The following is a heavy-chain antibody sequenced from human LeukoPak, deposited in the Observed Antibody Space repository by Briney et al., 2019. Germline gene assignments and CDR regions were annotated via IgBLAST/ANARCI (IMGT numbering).Heavy chain of an antibody. Sequence: GASVKVSCQASGYTFTGYYMQWVRQAPGQGLEWMGWINPNSGGTNYAQKFQGRVTMTRDTSISTAYMELSRLRSDDTAVYYCATYSSGWYRRGYYYLDVWGKGTTVTVSS. CDR1: GYTFTGYY. CDR2: INPNSGGT. J-gene: IGHJ6*03. D-gene: IGHD6-19*01. V-gene: IGHV1-2*02. CDR3: ATYSSGWYRRGYYYLDV.